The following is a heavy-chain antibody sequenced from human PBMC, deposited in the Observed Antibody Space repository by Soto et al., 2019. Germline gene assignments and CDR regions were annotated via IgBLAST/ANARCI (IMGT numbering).Heavy chain of an antibody. CDR1: GFTFSSYA. J-gene: IGHJ5*02. Sequence: WGSLRLSCAASGFTFSSYAMSWVRQAPGNGLEWVSAISGSGGSTYYADSVKGRFTISRDNSKNTLYLQMNSLRAEDTAVYYCSKAPGVVVTAYNWFDPWGQGTMVTVSS. CDR3: SKAPGVVVTAYNWFDP. CDR2: ISGSGGST. D-gene: IGHD2-21*02. V-gene: IGHV3-23*01.